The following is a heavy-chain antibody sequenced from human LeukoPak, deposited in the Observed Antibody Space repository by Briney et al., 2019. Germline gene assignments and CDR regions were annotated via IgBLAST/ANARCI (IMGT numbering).Heavy chain of an antibody. CDR3: ARAWLGWSAFDI. Sequence: ASVKVSCKASGGTFSSYAISWVRQAPGQGLEWMGGIIPIFGTANYAQKFQGRVTITADESTSTAYMELSSLRSEDTAVYYCARAWLGWSAFDIWGQGTMVTVSS. CDR2: IIPIFGTA. CDR1: GGTFSSYA. D-gene: IGHD3-22*01. J-gene: IGHJ3*02. V-gene: IGHV1-69*13.